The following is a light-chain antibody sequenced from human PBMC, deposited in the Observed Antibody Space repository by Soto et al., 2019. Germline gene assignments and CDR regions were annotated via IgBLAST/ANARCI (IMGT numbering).Light chain of an antibody. V-gene: IGLV2-11*02. CDR2: DVS. CDR3: CSYAGSYTFD. CDR1: TSNIGNNF. Sequence: QSVLTQPPSVSAAPRQKVTISCSGSTSNIGNNFVSWYQQHPGKAPKLMIYDVSRRPSGVPDRFSASKSGNTASLTISGLQAEDEADYYCCSYAGSYTFDFGTGTKVTVL. J-gene: IGLJ1*01.